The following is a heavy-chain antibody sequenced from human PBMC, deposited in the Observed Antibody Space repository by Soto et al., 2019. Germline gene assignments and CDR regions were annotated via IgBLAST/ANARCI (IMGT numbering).Heavy chain of an antibody. CDR1: GFTFSSYG. V-gene: IGHV3-33*01. J-gene: IGHJ4*02. Sequence: GGSLRLSCAASGFTFSSYGMHWVRQAPGKGLEWVAVIWYDGSNKYYADSVKGRFTISRDNSKNTLYLQMNSLRAEDTAVYYCAREPYGDQYFDYWGQGTLVTVSS. CDR3: AREPYGDQYFDY. CDR2: IWYDGSNK. D-gene: IGHD4-17*01.